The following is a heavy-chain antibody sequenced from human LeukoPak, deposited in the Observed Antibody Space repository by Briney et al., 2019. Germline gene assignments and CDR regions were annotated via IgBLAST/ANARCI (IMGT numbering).Heavy chain of an antibody. CDR1: GFTFSSYS. CDR2: ISSSSSYI. Sequence: GGSLRLSCAASGFTFSSYSMNWVRQAPGKGLEWVSSISSSSSYIYYADSVKGRFTISRDNAKNSLYLQMNSLRAEDTAVYYCARETGTKSGLVMGNWFDPWGQGTLVTVSS. CDR3: ARETGTKSGLVMGNWFDP. D-gene: IGHD3/OR15-3a*01. J-gene: IGHJ5*02. V-gene: IGHV3-21*01.